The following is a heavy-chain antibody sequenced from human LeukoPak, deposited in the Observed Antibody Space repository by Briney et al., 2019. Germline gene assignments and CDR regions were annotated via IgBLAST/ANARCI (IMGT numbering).Heavy chain of an antibody. Sequence: SETLSLTCAFNGGPFSGYYWAWIRQTPEKGLEWIAEINNSGKTNYNPSLKSRVTISIDTSKNQFSLNLTAVTAADTAVYYCASGRPPLRFTHGFREDSCYVFYWGQGALVPVSS. V-gene: IGHV4-34*01. CDR3: ASGRPPLRFTHGFREDSCYVFY. J-gene: IGHJ4*02. D-gene: IGHD3-16*01. CDR2: INNSGKT. CDR1: GGPFSGYY.